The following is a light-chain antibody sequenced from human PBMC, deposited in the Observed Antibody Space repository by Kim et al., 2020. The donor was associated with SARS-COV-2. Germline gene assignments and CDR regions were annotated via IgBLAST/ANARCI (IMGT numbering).Light chain of an antibody. Sequence: SVSPGERATLSCRASQSFSSSLAGYQQKPGQAPRLLIYGASTRATGTPARFSGSGSGTDFTLTISSLQSEDFAVYYCHQYNNWPYTFGQGTKLEI. CDR1: QSFSSS. CDR2: GAS. J-gene: IGKJ2*01. CDR3: HQYNNWPYT. V-gene: IGKV3-15*01.